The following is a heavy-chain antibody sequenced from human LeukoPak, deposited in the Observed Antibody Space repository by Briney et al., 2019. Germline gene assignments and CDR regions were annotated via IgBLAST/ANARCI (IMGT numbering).Heavy chain of an antibody. D-gene: IGHD3-16*01. Sequence: ASVKVSCKASGGTFSSYAISWVRQAPGQGLEWMGWISAYNGNTNYAQKLQGRVTMTTDTSTSTAYMELRSLRSDDTAVYYCARDQDDYVWGSYGYWGQGTLVTVSS. CDR2: ISAYNGNT. V-gene: IGHV1-18*01. J-gene: IGHJ4*02. CDR1: GGTFSSYA. CDR3: ARDQDDYVWGSYGY.